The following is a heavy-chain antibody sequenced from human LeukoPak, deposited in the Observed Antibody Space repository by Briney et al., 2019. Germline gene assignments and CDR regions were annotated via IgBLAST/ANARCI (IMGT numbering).Heavy chain of an antibody. CDR2: FDAEDGET. CDR1: GYTLTELS. Sequence: ASVKVSCKVSGYTLTELSMHWVRQAPGKGLEWMGGFDAEDGETIYAQKFQGRVTMTEDTSTDTAYMELSSLRSEDTAVYYCAGSTYYYGSGSYYGAPGYWGQGTLVTVSS. CDR3: AGSTYYYGSGSYYGAPGY. J-gene: IGHJ4*02. V-gene: IGHV1-24*01. D-gene: IGHD3-10*01.